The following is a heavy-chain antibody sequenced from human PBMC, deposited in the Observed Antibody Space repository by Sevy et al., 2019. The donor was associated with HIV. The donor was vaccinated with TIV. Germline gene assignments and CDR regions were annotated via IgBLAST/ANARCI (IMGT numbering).Heavy chain of an antibody. CDR2: IQYDGSNK. CDR3: VKEGGGEGGDH. CDR1: GFSFSSYG. J-gene: IGHJ4*02. V-gene: IGHV3-30*02. D-gene: IGHD2-21*01. Sequence: GGSLRLSCAASGFSFSSYGMHWVRQAPGKGLEWMSYIQYDGSNKEYADSVKGRFTISRDNFKNTLYLQMNRLRVEDTAVFYCVKEGGGEGGDHWGQGTLVTVSS.